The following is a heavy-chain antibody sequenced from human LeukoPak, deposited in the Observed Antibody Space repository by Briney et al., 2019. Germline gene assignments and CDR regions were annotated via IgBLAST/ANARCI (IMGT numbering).Heavy chain of an antibody. J-gene: IGHJ6*02. CDR1: GFTFSSYA. V-gene: IGHV3-30-3*01. CDR2: ISYDGSNK. D-gene: IGHD2/OR15-2a*01. CDR3: AGDLSTYGMDV. Sequence: PGRSLRLSCAASGFTFSSYAMHWVRQAPGKGLEWVAVISYDGSNKYYADSVKGRFTISRDNSKNTLYLQMNSLRAEDTAVYYCAGDLSTYGMDVWGQGTTVTVSS.